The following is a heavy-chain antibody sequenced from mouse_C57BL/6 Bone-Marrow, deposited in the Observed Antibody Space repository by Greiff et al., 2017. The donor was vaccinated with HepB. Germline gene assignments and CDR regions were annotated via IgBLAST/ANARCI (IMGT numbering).Heavy chain of an antibody. CDR1: GFNIKDDY. D-gene: IGHD3-2*02. Sequence: EVKLQESGAELVRPGASVKLSCTASGFNIKDDYMHWVKQRPEQGLEWIGWIDPENGDTEYASKFQGKATIPADTSSNTAYLQLSSLTSEDTAVYYCTIQGFDYWGQGTTRTVSS. J-gene: IGHJ2*01. CDR2: IDPENGDT. CDR3: TIQGFDY. V-gene: IGHV14-4*01.